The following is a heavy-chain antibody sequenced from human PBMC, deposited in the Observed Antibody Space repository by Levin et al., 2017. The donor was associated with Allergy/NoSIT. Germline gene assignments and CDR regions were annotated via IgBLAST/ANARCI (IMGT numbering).Heavy chain of an antibody. J-gene: IGHJ3*02. CDR1: GGSISSSNW. CDR3: ASGRHLSNTDAFDI. CDR2: IYHSGST. D-gene: IGHD1-26*01. Sequence: TPSETLSLTCAVSGGSISSSNWWSWVRQPPGKGLEWIGEIYHSGSTNYNPSLKSRVSISVDKSKNQFSLKLNSVTAAETAVYYCASGRHLSNTDAFDIWGQGTMVTVSS. V-gene: IGHV4-4*02.